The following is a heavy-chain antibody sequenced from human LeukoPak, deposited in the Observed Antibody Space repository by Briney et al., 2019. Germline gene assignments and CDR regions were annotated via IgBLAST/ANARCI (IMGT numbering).Heavy chain of an antibody. V-gene: IGHV1-8*03. Sequence: ALVRVSCKASGYTFTSYDINWVRQATGQGLEWMGWMNPKRGITGNAQKFQGRVTITRNTSISTAYMELSSLRSEDTAVYYCARNLLDYYDSSESSDSGGYYFDYWGQGTLVTVTS. CDR3: ARNLLDYYDSSESSDSGGYYFDY. J-gene: IGHJ4*02. CDR2: MNPKRGIT. CDR1: GYTFTSYD. D-gene: IGHD3-22*01.